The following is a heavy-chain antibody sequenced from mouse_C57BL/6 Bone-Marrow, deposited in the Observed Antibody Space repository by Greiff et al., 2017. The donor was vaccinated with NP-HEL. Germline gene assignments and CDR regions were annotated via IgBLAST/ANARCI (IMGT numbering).Heavy chain of an antibody. CDR3: AKNIPITTVVATRDYAMDY. CDR1: GFSLTSYG. Sequence: VKLQESGPGLVQPSQCLSITCTVSGFSLTSYGVHWVRQSPGKGLEWLGVIWRGGSTDYNAAFMSRLSITKDNSKSQVFFKMNSLQADDTAIYYCAKNIPITTVVATRDYAMDYWGQGTSVTVSS. V-gene: IGHV2-5*01. D-gene: IGHD1-1*01. J-gene: IGHJ4*01. CDR2: IWRGGST.